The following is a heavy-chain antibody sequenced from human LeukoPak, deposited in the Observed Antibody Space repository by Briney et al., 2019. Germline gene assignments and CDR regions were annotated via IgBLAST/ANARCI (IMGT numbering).Heavy chain of an antibody. CDR1: GGSFSDYY. D-gene: IGHD2/OR15-2a*01. CDR3: AYSTDYQQQ. J-gene: IGHJ1*01. CDR2: INHSGST. V-gene: IGHV4-34*01. Sequence: SETLSLTCAVYGGSFSDYYWSWVRQPPGKGLEWIGEINHSGSTNYNPSLKSRVTISIDTSKNQLSLKLISVTAADTAVFYCAYSTDYQQQWGQGTLVTVSS.